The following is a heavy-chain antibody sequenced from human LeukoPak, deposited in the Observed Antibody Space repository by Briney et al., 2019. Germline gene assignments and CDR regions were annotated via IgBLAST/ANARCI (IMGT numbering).Heavy chain of an antibody. CDR2: IYHSGST. Sequence: SGTLSLTCAVSGGSISSDNWWSWVRQPPGKGLEWIGEIYHSGSTNYNPSLQSRVAISVDKSNNHFSLRLTSVTAADTAVYYCATNGWYCLDHWGQGALVTVSS. CDR3: ATNGWYCLDH. D-gene: IGHD6-19*01. J-gene: IGHJ1*01. V-gene: IGHV4-4*02. CDR1: GGSISSDNW.